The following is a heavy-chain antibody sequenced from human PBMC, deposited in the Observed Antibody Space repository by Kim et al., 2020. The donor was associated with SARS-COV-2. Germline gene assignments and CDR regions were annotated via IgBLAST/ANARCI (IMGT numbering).Heavy chain of an antibody. D-gene: IGHD6-19*01. Sequence: GGSLRLSCAASGFTFRNYALHWVRQAPGKGPEWVSVISYDGTNTYYADSVRGRFTISRDKSKDTLYLHMNSLRIDDTGIYYCATDLSQWLGSRYFYGMDGCAKGPRSPSP. CDR1: GFTFRNYA. V-gene: IGHV3-30*04. CDR2: ISYDGTNT. CDR3: ATDLSQWLGSRYFYGMDG. J-gene: IGHJ6*02.